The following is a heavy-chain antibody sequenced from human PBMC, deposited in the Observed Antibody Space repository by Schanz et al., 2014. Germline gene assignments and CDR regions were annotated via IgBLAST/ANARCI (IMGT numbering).Heavy chain of an antibody. CDR2: IGYLGDT. CDR3: ASGTDWNLHY. Sequence: EVQLVESGGGLVKPGGSLRLSCAASGFTLSNSDMHWVRQGTGKGLEWVSTIGYLGDTYYPDSVKGRFTVSRDSGQNSLYLQMNSLRAGDTAAYYCASGTDWNLHYWGQGALVTVSS. J-gene: IGHJ4*02. D-gene: IGHD1-1*01. CDR1: GFTLSNSD. V-gene: IGHV3-13*01.